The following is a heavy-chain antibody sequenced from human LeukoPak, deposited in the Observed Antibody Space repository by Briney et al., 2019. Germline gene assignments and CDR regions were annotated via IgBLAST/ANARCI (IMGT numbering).Heavy chain of an antibody. D-gene: IGHD2-15*01. CDR3: ARDLGYCRGGSCFFDK. CDR2: INPNSGGT. CDR1: GYIFTAYY. J-gene: IGHJ4*02. V-gene: IGHV1-2*02. Sequence: ASVKVSCKASGYIFTAYYMHWVRQAPGQGLEWMGWINPNSGGTSSAEKFQGRFTMTRDTSISAAYMELSRLTSDDTAVYYCARDLGYCRGGSCFFDKWGQGSLVTVSS.